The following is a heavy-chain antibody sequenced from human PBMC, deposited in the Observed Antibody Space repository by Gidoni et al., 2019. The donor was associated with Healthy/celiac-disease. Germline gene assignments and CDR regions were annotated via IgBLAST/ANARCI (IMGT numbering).Heavy chain of an antibody. J-gene: IGHJ4*02. CDR3: ARVAPPEYYDCWSGLFDY. Sequence: QVQLQESGPGLLKPSQTLSLTCAVPGGSISCGCSSWSWIRQPPGKGLEWIGYIYYSGSTYYNPSLKSRVTISVDTSKNQFSLKLSSVTAADTAVYYCARVAPPEYYDCWSGLFDYWGQGTLVTVSS. D-gene: IGHD3-3*01. CDR1: GGSISCGCSS. V-gene: IGHV4-30-4*07. CDR2: IYYSGST.